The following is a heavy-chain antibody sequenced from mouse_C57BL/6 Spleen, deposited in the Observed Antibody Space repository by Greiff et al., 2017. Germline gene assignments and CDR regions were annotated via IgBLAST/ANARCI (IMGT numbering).Heavy chain of an antibody. CDR1: GYAFSSYS. CDR3: ERSCAFYFDY. CDR2: IYPGGGDL. D-gene: IGHD6-1*01. V-gene: IGHV1-80*01. Sequence: QVQLQQSGAELVKPGASVKISCKASGYAFSSYSMNWVKQRPGKGLEWIGQIYPGGGDLNYNGKFKGKATLTADKSSSTAYMQLSSLTSEDSAVYFGERSCAFYFDYWGKGTTLTVSS. J-gene: IGHJ2*01.